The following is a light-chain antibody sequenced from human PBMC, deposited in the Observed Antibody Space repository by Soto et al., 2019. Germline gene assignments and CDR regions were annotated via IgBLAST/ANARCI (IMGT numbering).Light chain of an antibody. CDR1: QSVSTN. CDR3: HQYTNLPPYT. V-gene: IGKV3-15*01. CDR2: GAS. Sequence: EIVMTQSPATLSVSPGERATLSCRASQSVSTNLAWYQQKPGQSPRLLIYGASTRATGIPARFSGSGSETEFTLTISSLQSEDFAVYYCHQYTNLPPYTFGQGTNLEIK. J-gene: IGKJ2*01.